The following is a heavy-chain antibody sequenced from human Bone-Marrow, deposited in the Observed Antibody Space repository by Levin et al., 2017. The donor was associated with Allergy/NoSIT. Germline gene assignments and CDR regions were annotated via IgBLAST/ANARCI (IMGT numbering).Heavy chain of an antibody. J-gene: IGHJ4*02. Sequence: PSETLSLTCDVSGGSITSGGHSWGWIRQPPRRGLEWIGDFFHSGRSFYNPSLGGRVSISVDRSKNQFSLNLDSVTAADTAVYYCVREDNWYYFDSWGQGTLVTVSS. D-gene: IGHD1-20*01. V-gene: IGHV4-30-2*01. CDR3: VREDNWYYFDS. CDR1: GGSITSGGHS. CDR2: FFHSGRS.